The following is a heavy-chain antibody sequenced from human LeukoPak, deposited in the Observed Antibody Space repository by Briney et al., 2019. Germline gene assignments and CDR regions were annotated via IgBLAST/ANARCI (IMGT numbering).Heavy chain of an antibody. V-gene: IGHV3-48*04. CDR3: ARVVWSGSYYSELLPFDY. CDR2: VSISSGTI. CDR1: GFTFTGHN. Sequence: PGGSLRLSCAASGFTFTGHNMNWVRQAPGKGLEWISFVSISSGTIYYADSVKGRFTISRDNAKNSLYLQMNSLRAEDTAVYYCARVVWSGSYYSELLPFDYWGQGTLVTVSS. D-gene: IGHD1-26*01. J-gene: IGHJ4*02.